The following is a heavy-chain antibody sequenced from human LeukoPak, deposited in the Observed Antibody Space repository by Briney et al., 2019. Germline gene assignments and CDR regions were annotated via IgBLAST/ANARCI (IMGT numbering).Heavy chain of an antibody. CDR2: IKQDGSEK. D-gene: IGHD3-22*01. V-gene: IGHV3-7*01. CDR1: GFIFSSYW. J-gene: IGHJ4*02. Sequence: PGGSLRLSCAASGFIFSSYWMSWVRQAPGKGLEWVANIKQDGSEKYYVDSVKGRFTISRDNAKNSLYLQMNGLRAEDTAVYYCAKGGPYYYDSSGYDYWGQGTLVTVSS. CDR3: AKGGPYYYDSSGYDY.